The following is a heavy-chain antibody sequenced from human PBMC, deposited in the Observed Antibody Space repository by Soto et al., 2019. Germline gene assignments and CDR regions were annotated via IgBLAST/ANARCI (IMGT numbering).Heavy chain of an antibody. V-gene: IGHV4-4*02. CDR3: ARGRRYSGYLKPFDY. D-gene: IGHD5-12*01. J-gene: IGHJ4*02. CDR2: AHHSGRT. Sequence: SETLSLTCTVSGGSMSSSNWWNWVRQSPGKGLEWIGEAHHSGRTNYNPSLKSRVTISVDTSKNQFSLKLSSVTAADTAVYYCARGRRYSGYLKPFDYWGQGTLVTVSS. CDR1: GGSMSSSNW.